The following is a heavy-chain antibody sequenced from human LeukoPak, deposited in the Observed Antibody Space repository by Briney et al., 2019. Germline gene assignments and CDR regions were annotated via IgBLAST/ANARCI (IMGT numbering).Heavy chain of an antibody. J-gene: IGHJ4*02. CDR1: GSTFSTYA. D-gene: IGHD6-13*01. V-gene: IGHV3-23*01. Sequence: GGSLRLSCVASGSTFSTYAVSWVRQAPGKGLEWVSSIASGDGSTYYADSVKGRFTISRDNSKNTLYLQMNSLRAEDTAIYYCANGGIAVTGLDYWGQGTLVTVSS. CDR3: ANGGIAVTGLDY. CDR2: IASGDGST.